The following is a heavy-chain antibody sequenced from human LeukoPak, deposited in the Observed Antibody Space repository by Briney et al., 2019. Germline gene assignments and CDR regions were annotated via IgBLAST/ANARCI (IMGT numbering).Heavy chain of an antibody. V-gene: IGHV4-4*07. J-gene: IGHJ3*02. Sequence: SETLSLTCTVSGGSISSYYWSWIRQPAGKGLEWIGRIYTSGSTNYNPSLKSRVTMSVDTSKNQFSLKLSSVTAADTAVYYCARDLGMVTTNDAFDIWGQGTMVTVSS. CDR1: GGSISSYY. CDR3: ARDLGMVTTNDAFDI. CDR2: IYTSGST. D-gene: IGHD5-18*01.